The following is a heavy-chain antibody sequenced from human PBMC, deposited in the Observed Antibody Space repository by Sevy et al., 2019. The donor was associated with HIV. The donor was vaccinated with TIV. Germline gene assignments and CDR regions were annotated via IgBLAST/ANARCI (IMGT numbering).Heavy chain of an antibody. Sequence: SETLSLTCAVSGASISSSRYYWGWIRQPPGEGLEWIGNIYYSGTTYYSPSLKSRATISVDTSKNQFSLKLSSVTAADTAIYYCARDYGSTYFFDSWGQGTLVTVSS. CDR2: IYYSGTT. J-gene: IGHJ4*02. D-gene: IGHD4-17*01. CDR3: ARDYGSTYFFDS. CDR1: GASISSSRYY. V-gene: IGHV4-39*01.